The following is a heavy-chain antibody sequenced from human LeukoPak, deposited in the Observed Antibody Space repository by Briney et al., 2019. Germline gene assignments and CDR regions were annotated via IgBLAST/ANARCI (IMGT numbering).Heavy chain of an antibody. CDR1: GYTFTSYD. J-gene: IGHJ4*02. CDR3: ARATGKDILTGRKLDN. V-gene: IGHV1-8*01. D-gene: IGHD3-9*01. CDR2: TNPNSGNT. Sequence: GASVKVSCKASGYTFTSYDINWVRQATGQGLEWMGWTNPNSGNTGYAQEFQGRVTMTRNTSISIAYMELSSLRSDDTAVYYCARATGKDILTGRKLDNWGQGTLVTVSS.